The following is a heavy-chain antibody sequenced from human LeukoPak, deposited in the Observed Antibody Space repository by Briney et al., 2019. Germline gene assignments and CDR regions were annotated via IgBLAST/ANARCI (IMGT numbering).Heavy chain of an antibody. Sequence: ASVKVSCKAFGYTFTNYYMHWVRQAPGQGLEWMGLINPSGHWTSYAQKFQGRVTLTRDTSINTAFMELSRLRSDDTAIYYCARTGSYYSRMYYFDYWGQGTLVSVSS. CDR3: ARTGSYYSRMYYFDY. V-gene: IGHV1-46*01. CDR1: GYTFTNYY. J-gene: IGHJ4*02. CDR2: INPSGHWT. D-gene: IGHD3-10*01.